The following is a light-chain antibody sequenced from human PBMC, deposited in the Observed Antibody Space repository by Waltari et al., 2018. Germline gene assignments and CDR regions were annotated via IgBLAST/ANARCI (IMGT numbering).Light chain of an antibody. Sequence: QSALTQPASVSGSPGQSITISCTGTSSDVGGYNYVSWSQQHPGKAPKLMIYDVSNRPSGVSNRFSGSKSGNTASLTISGLQAEDEADYYCSSYTSSSTHNYVFGTGTKVTVL. CDR3: SSYTSSSTHNYV. V-gene: IGLV2-14*03. CDR2: DVS. CDR1: SSDVGGYNY. J-gene: IGLJ1*01.